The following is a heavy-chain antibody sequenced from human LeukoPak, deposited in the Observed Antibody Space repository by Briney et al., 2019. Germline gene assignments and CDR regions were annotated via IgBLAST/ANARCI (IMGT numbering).Heavy chain of an antibody. Sequence: PGGSLRLSCTVSGGSISSYYWSWIRQPPGKGLEWIGYIYYSGSTNYNPSLKSRVTISVDTSKNQFSLKLSSVTAADTAVYYCARARGSYFFYFDYWGQGTLVTVSS. CDR1: GGSISSYY. CDR2: IYYSGST. J-gene: IGHJ4*02. CDR3: ARARGSYFFYFDY. V-gene: IGHV4-59*08. D-gene: IGHD1-26*01.